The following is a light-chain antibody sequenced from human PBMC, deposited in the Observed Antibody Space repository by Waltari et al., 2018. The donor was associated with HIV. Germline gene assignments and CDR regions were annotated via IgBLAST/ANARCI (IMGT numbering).Light chain of an antibody. CDR3: AAWDESLNGLFGGL. V-gene: IGLV1-44*01. J-gene: IGLJ2*01. CDR2: NNN. CDR1: RFNIGSNS. Sequence: VLTQPPSASGTPGQRVTIPCSGGRFNIGSNSVTWYQPLPGTAPRLLIFNNNQRPSGVPDRFSGSKSGTSASLAISGLQSEDEADYYCAAWDESLNGLFGGLFGGGTKLTVL.